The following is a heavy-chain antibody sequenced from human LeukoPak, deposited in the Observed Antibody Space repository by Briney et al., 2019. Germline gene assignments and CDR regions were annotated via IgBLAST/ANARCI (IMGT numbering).Heavy chain of an antibody. CDR2: IYYSGST. CDR1: GGSISSTRYY. J-gene: IGHJ5*02. D-gene: IGHD6-19*01. V-gene: IGHV4-39*07. CDR3: ARLQWLDHWFDP. Sequence: SETLSLTCTVSGGSISSTRYYWGWIRQPPGKGLEWIGNIYYSGSTYYNPSLKSRVTISVDTSKNQFSLKLSSVTAADTAVYYCARLQWLDHWFDPWGQGTLVTVSS.